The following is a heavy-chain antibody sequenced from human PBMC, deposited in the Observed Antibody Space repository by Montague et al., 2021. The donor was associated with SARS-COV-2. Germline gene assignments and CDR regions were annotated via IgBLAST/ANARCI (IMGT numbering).Heavy chain of an antibody. V-gene: IGHV4-34*01. CDR1: GWSFSDYH. J-gene: IGHJ4*02. CDR3: ARGAAGY. Sequence: QLQESCPGLVKPSETLFLTCAVYGWSFSDYHWPWIRQSPGEGLEWIGQINHGGSTKYNPSLKSRVTISIDTSKKQFSLKLTSVTAADRAVCYGARGAAGYWGRGTLVTVSS. D-gene: IGHD1-1*01. CDR2: INHGGST.